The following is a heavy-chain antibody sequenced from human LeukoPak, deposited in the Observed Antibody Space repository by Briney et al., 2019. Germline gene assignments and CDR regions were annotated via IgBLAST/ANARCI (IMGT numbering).Heavy chain of an antibody. D-gene: IGHD6-13*01. J-gene: IGHJ3*01. CDR1: GGSISSGRYY. V-gene: IGHV4-31*03. Sequence: PSQTLSLTCTVSGGSISSGRYYWSWIRQHPGKGLEWIGYIYYSGSAYYNPSLKSRVTISIDTSKNQFSLKLSSVTAADTAVYFCAREQQLRDAFDVWGRGTMVTVSS. CDR2: IYYSGSA. CDR3: AREQQLRDAFDV.